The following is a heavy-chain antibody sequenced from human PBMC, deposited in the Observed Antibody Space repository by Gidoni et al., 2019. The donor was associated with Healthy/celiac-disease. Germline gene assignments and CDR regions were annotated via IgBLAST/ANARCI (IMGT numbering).Heavy chain of an antibody. CDR2: IYYSGST. V-gene: IGHV4-39*01. CDR3: ARQSGYSGYDSGY. D-gene: IGHD5-12*01. CDR1: GGSISSISYY. Sequence: QLQLQESGPGLVKPSETLSLTCTVSGGSISSISYYWGWIRQPPGKGLEWIGSIYYSGSTYYNTSLKSRITISVDTSKIQFSLKMSSVTAADTAVYYCARQSGYSGYDSGYWGQGTLVTVSS. J-gene: IGHJ4*02.